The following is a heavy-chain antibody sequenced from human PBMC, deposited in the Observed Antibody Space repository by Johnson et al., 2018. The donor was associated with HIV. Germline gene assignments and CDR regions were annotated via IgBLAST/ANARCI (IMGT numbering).Heavy chain of an antibody. CDR1: GFTFSSYA. Sequence: QVQLVESGGGLVQPGRSMRLSCAASGFTFSSYAMHWVRQAPGKGLEWVALISYDGSNKFYADSVKGRFTISRDNSKNTLYLQMNSLRAEDTALYYCARALSVLQFLEWLLGDAFDIWGQGTMVTVSS. D-gene: IGHD3-3*01. J-gene: IGHJ3*02. CDR3: ARALSVLQFLEWLLGDAFDI. CDR2: ISYDGSNK. V-gene: IGHV3-30*04.